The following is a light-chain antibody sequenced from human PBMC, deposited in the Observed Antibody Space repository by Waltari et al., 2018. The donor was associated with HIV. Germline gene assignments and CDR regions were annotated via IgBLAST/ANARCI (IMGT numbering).Light chain of an antibody. CDR2: GAN. CDR3: QSYDNSVSDSVV. CDR1: SSNIGAGYD. J-gene: IGLJ3*02. V-gene: IGLV1-40*01. Sequence: QSVLTQPPSVSGAPGQRVTISCTGSSNIGAGYDVQWYQQLPGTAPKLLILGANNRPSGVPDRFSGSKSGASASLAIAGLQAEDEADYYCQSYDNSVSDSVVFGGGTKVTVL.